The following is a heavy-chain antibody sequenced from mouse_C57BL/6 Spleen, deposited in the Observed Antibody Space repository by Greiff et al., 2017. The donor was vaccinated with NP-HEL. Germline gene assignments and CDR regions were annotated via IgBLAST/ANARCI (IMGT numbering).Heavy chain of an antibody. CDR2: IDPSDSYT. D-gene: IGHD1-1*01. CDR1: GYTFTSYW. J-gene: IGHJ4*01. V-gene: IGHV1-50*01. Sequence: QVQLQQPGAELVKPGASVKLSCKASGYTFTSYWMQWVKQRPGQGLEWIGEIDPSDSYTNYNQKFKGKATLTVDTSSSPAYMQLSSLTSEDSAVYYCARYYGSSEGVPMDYWGQGTSVTVSS. CDR3: ARYYGSSEGVPMDY.